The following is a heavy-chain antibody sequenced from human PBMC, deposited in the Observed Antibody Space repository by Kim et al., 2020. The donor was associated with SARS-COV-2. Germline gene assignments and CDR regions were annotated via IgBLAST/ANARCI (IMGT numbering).Heavy chain of an antibody. D-gene: IGHD6-19*01. CDR2: MNPNSGDT. Sequence: ASVKVSCNASGYTFTSYDINWVRQATGQGLEWMGWMNPNSGDTGYAQKFQGRVTMTRDTSISTAYMELSSLRSEDTAVYYCTRNVRETGWFDYWGQGSLVTVSS. CDR1: GYTFTSYD. CDR3: TRNVRETGWFDY. J-gene: IGHJ4*02. V-gene: IGHV1-8*01.